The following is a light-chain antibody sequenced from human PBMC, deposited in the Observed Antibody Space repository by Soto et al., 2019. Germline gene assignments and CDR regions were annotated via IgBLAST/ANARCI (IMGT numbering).Light chain of an antibody. J-gene: IGKJ5*01. V-gene: IGKV3D-20*02. CDR2: GAS. Sequence: EIMLTQSPGTLSLSPGERATLSCRASQSVSSSFLAWYQQKPGQAPRLLIYGASTRATGIPARFSGSGSGTDFTLTISSLEPEDFAVYYCHQRQYWPPITFGQGTRLEIK. CDR3: HQRQYWPPIT. CDR1: QSVSSSF.